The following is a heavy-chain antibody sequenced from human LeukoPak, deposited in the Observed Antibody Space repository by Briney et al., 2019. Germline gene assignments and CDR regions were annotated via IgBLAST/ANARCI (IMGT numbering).Heavy chain of an antibody. D-gene: IGHD3-16*02. CDR2: ISGSGGST. V-gene: IGHV3-23*01. Sequence: GGSLRLSCAASGFTFSSYAMSWVRQAPGKGLEWVSAISGSGGSTYYADSVKGRFTISRDNSKNTLYLQMNSLRAEDTAVDYCAKSYVWGSYRDAFDIWGQGTMVTVSS. J-gene: IGHJ3*02. CDR1: GFTFSSYA. CDR3: AKSYVWGSYRDAFDI.